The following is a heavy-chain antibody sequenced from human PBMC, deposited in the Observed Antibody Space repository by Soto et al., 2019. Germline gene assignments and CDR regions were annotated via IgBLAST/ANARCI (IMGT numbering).Heavy chain of an antibody. V-gene: IGHV4-31*01. CDR3: ARDSTGQFNY. D-gene: IGHD1-1*01. CDR2: IYYSGST. CDR1: GGSISSGGYY. J-gene: IGHJ4*02. Sequence: LSLTCTVSGGSISSGGYYWSWIRQHPGKGLEWIGYIYYSGSTYYNPSLKSQVTISVDTSKNQFSLKLSSVTAADTAVYYCARDSTGQFNYWGQGTLVTVSS.